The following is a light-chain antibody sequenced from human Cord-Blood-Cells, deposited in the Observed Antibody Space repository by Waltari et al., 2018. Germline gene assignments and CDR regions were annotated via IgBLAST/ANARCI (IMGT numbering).Light chain of an antibody. CDR1: SSDAGGHNH. V-gene: IGLV2-8*01. Sequence: QSALTQPRSASGSPGQSVTISCTRTSSDAGGHNHVSWYQQHPGKAPKLMIYEVSKRPSGVPDRFSGSKSGNTASLTVSGLQAEDEADYYCSSYAGRNNLVFGGGTKLTVL. J-gene: IGLJ3*02. CDR2: EVS. CDR3: SSYAGRNNLV.